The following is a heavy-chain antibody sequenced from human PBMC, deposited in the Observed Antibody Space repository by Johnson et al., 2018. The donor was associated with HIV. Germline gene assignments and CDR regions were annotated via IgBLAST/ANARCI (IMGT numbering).Heavy chain of an antibody. V-gene: IGHV3-30*03. J-gene: IGHJ3*02. CDR2: ISNDGSNE. CDR3: ARVEWELELLGAFDI. CDR1: GFAFSSYG. D-gene: IGHD1-7*01. Sequence: QVQLVESGGGVVQPGRSLRLSCAASGFAFSSYGIHWVRQAPGKGLEWVAVISNDGSNEYYADSVKGRFTISRDNPKNTLYLQMNSLRYEDTAVYYCARVEWELELLGAFDIWGQGTMVTVSS.